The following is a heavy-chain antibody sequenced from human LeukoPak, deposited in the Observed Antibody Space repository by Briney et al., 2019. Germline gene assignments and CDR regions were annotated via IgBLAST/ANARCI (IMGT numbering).Heavy chain of an antibody. CDR2: IYHSGST. D-gene: IGHD3-16*01. Sequence: SQTLSLTCAVSGGSISSGGYSWSWIRQPPGKGLEWIGYIYHSGSTYYNPSPKSRVTMSVDMSKNQFSLKLSSVTAADTAVYYCARLPGRGSNGGVFDYWGQGTLVTVSS. CDR3: ARLPGRGSNGGVFDY. J-gene: IGHJ4*02. V-gene: IGHV4-30-2*01. CDR1: GGSISSGGYS.